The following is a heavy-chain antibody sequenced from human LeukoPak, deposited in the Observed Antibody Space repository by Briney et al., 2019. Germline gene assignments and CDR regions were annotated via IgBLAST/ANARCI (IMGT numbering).Heavy chain of an antibody. Sequence: GGSLRLSCAASGFTFSSYWMSWVRQAPGKGLEWVANIKQDGSEKYYVDSVKGRFTISRDNAKNSLYLQLNSLRAEDTAVYYCAREGITAAADYWGQGILVTVSS. J-gene: IGHJ4*02. CDR3: AREGITAAADY. D-gene: IGHD6-13*01. V-gene: IGHV3-7*01. CDR2: IKQDGSEK. CDR1: GFTFSSYW.